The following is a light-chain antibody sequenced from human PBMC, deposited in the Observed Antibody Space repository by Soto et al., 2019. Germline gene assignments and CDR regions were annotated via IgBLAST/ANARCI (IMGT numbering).Light chain of an antibody. CDR3: QQYDTSPLT. Sequence: EIVMTQSPATLAVSPGERATLSCRASQSISSNLAWYQQKPGQAPRLLMFRTSSRATGFPARFSGSGSGTEFNLTISRLEPEDFAVYHCQQYDTSPLTFGGGTKVDIK. CDR2: RTS. CDR1: QSISSN. V-gene: IGKV3-15*01. J-gene: IGKJ4*01.